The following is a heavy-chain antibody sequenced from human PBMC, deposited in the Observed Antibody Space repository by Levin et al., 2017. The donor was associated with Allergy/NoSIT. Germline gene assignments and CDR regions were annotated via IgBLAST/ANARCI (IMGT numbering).Heavy chain of an antibody. Sequence: GASVKVSCKASGYTFTGYYLHWVRQAPGQGLEWMGWINTNSGGTNYAQKFQGRVTMTRDTSISTVYMELSRLRSDDTAVYYCARLITIFGVPKGFDYWGQGTLVTVSS. CDR1: GYTFTGYY. D-gene: IGHD3-3*01. CDR3: ARLITIFGVPKGFDY. CDR2: INTNSGGT. J-gene: IGHJ4*02. V-gene: IGHV1-2*02.